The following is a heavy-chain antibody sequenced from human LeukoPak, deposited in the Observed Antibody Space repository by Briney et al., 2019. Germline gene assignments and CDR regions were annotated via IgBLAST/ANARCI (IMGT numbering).Heavy chain of an antibody. V-gene: IGHV3-30*04. J-gene: IGHJ4*02. Sequence: GGSLRLSCVASGFNFNTYAIHWVRQAPGKGLEWVSLISYNGGRKDYAASVKGRFTIDRDNSKNTVYMQMNFLSPDDTAIYFCARQEARDYYYEGLDFWGQGSLVTVSS. CDR3: ARQEARDYYYEGLDF. CDR1: GFNFNTYA. CDR2: ISYNGGRK. D-gene: IGHD3-22*01.